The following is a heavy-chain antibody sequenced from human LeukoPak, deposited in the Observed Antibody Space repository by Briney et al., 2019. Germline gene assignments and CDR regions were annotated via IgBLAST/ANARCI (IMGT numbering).Heavy chain of an antibody. D-gene: IGHD6-19*01. CDR2: ISSNGGST. J-gene: IGHJ4*02. CDR3: VENAIYTSGWYGGYFDY. CDR1: GFTFSGYA. V-gene: IGHV3-64D*09. Sequence: GGSLRLSCSASGFTFSGYAMYWVRQAPGKGLEYVSTISSNGGSTYYADSVKGRFTISRDNSKNTLFLQMSSLRAEDTAVYYCVENAIYTSGWYGGYFDYWGQGTLVTVSS.